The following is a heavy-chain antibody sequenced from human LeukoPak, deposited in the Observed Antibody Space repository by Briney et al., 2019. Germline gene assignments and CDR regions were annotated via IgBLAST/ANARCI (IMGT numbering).Heavy chain of an antibody. D-gene: IGHD4-17*01. CDR3: ARFYYGDFNFDY. CDR2: IYHSGST. CDR1: GYSISSGYY. Sequence: SETLSLTCSVSGYSISSGYYWGWIRQTPGKGLEWIGSIYHSGSTYRNPSLKSRVTISVNASNNQFSLRLSSVTAADTAVYFCARFYYGDFNFDYWGQGTLVTVSS. J-gene: IGHJ4*02. V-gene: IGHV4-38-2*02.